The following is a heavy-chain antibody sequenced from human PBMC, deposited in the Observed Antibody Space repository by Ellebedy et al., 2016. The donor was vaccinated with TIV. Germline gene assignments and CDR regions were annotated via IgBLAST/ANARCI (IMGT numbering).Heavy chain of an antibody. Sequence: ASVKVSXXASGYTFTSHIIHWVRQAPGQWLEWLGWINAGNGDTKYSQKFQGRVTITRDTSASTVYMEMSGLRSEDTAVFYCARDPEGPYYYGSGKFDYWGQGTLVTVSS. CDR1: GYTFTSHI. CDR2: INAGNGDT. V-gene: IGHV1-3*01. D-gene: IGHD3-10*01. J-gene: IGHJ4*02. CDR3: ARDPEGPYYYGSGKFDY.